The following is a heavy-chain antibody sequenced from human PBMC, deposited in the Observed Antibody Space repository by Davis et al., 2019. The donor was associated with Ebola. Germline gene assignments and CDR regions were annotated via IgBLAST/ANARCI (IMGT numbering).Heavy chain of an antibody. Sequence: GESLKISCAASGFTFSSYGMHWVRQAPGKGLEWVAVISYDGSNKYYADSVKGRFTISRDNSKNTLYLQMNSLRAEDTAVYYCARHDCSGGSCYRRYYFDYWGQGTLVTVSS. V-gene: IGHV3-30*03. CDR2: ISYDGSNK. J-gene: IGHJ4*02. CDR1: GFTFSSYG. CDR3: ARHDCSGGSCYRRYYFDY. D-gene: IGHD2-15*01.